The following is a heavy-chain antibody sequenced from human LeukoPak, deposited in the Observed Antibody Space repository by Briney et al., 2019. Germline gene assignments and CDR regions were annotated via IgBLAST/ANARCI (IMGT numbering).Heavy chain of an antibody. CDR3: ARDGQSGEDAFDI. J-gene: IGHJ3*02. CDR1: GGSTSSYY. V-gene: IGHV4-59*13. D-gene: IGHD3-10*01. Sequence: SETLSLTCTVSGGSTSSYYWSWIRQPPGKGLEWIGYIYYSGSTNYNPSLKSRVTISVDTSKNQFSLKLSSVTAADTAVYYCARDGQSGEDAFDIWAKGQWSPSLQ. CDR2: IYYSGST.